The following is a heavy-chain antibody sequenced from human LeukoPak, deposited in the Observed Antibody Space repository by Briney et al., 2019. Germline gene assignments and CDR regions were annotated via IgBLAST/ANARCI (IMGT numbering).Heavy chain of an antibody. CDR2: IKGDGTTT. CDR1: GFTFRNDW. D-gene: IGHD1-14*01. J-gene: IGHJ4*02. Sequence: PAGTLRLSCAASGFTFRNDWMHWGRQTPGKGLGWVSRIKGDGTTTTSADSVKGRFTISRDNAKNTVYLQMNSLKGEDTGVYYCPRDAAGLDYWGQGTLVTVSS. V-gene: IGHV3-74*01. CDR3: PRDAAGLDY.